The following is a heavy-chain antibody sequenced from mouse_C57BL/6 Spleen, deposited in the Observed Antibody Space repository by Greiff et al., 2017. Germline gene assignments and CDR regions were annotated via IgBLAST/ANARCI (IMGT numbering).Heavy chain of an antibody. D-gene: IGHD1-1*01. V-gene: IGHV1-82*01. Sequence: QVQLQQSGPELVKPGASVKISCKASGYAFSSSWMNWVKQRPGKGLEWIGRLYPGDGDTNYNGKFKGKATLTADTSSSTASMQLSILTSEDSAVYFCARGDYYSSSYAMDYWGQGTSVTVSS. CDR2: LYPGDGDT. CDR1: GYAFSSSW. J-gene: IGHJ4*01. CDR3: ARGDYYSSSYAMDY.